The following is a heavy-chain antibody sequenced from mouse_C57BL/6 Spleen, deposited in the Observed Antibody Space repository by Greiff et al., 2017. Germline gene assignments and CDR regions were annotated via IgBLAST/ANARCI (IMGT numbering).Heavy chain of an antibody. CDR2: ISDGGSYT. Sequence: EVQLVESGGGLVKPGGSLKLSCAASGFTFSSYAMSWVRQTPEKRLEWVATISDGGSYTYYPDNVKGRFTISRDNAKNNLYLQMSHLKSEDTAMYYCERDLDYGSSYGYFDVWGTGTTVTVAS. D-gene: IGHD1-1*01. V-gene: IGHV5-4*01. J-gene: IGHJ1*03. CDR1: GFTFSSYA. CDR3: ERDLDYGSSYGYFDV.